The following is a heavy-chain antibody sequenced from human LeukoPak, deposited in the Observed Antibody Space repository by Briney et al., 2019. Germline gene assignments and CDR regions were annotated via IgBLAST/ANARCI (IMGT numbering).Heavy chain of an antibody. Sequence: PGGSLRLSCAASGFTFDDYAMHWVRQAPGKGLEWVSGISWNSGSIGYADSVKGRFTISRDNAKNSLYLQMNSLRAEDMALYYCAKESSSGGFDYWGQGTLVTVSS. J-gene: IGHJ4*02. D-gene: IGHD6-13*01. V-gene: IGHV3-9*03. CDR2: ISWNSGSI. CDR1: GFTFDDYA. CDR3: AKESSSGGFDY.